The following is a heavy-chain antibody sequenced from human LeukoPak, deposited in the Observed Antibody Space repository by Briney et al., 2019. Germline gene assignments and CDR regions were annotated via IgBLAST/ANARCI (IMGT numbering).Heavy chain of an antibody. CDR3: ASSNEQWLEGVDY. D-gene: IGHD6-19*01. V-gene: IGHV3-23*01. CDR2: IRGSGGST. Sequence: GGSLRLSCAASGFTFSSYAMSWVRQAPGKGLEWVSAIRGSGGSTYYADSVKGRFTISRDNAKNSLCLQMNSLRAEDTAVYYCASSNEQWLEGVDYWGQGTLVTVSS. J-gene: IGHJ4*02. CDR1: GFTFSSYA.